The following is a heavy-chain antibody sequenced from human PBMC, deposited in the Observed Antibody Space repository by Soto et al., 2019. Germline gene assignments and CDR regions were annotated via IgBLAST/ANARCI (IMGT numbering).Heavy chain of an antibody. V-gene: IGHV4-31*03. CDR3: ARAKKGIAAAENWFDP. Sequence: SETLSLTCTVSGGSISSGGYYWSWIRQHPGKGLEWIGYIYDSGSTYYNPSLKSRVTISVDTSKNQFSLKLSSVTAADTAVYYCARAKKGIAAAENWFDPWGQGTLVTVSS. D-gene: IGHD6-13*01. J-gene: IGHJ5*02. CDR2: IYDSGST. CDR1: GGSISSGGYY.